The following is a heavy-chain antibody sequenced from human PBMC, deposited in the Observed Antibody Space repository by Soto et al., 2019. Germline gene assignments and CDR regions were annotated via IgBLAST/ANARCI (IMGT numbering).Heavy chain of an antibody. CDR2: ISSSSSVI. CDR3: ARDLSWGSNWYYYMDV. J-gene: IGHJ6*03. Sequence: EVQLVESGGGLVQPGGSLRLSCATSGFILSDCAMNWVRQAPGKGLEWVSYISSSSSVIDYADSVKGRFTVSRDNARNSLYLKMNGLRAEDTAVYYCARDLSWGSNWYYYMDVWGKGTTVTVSS. V-gene: IGHV3-48*01. D-gene: IGHD7-27*01. CDR1: GFILSDCA.